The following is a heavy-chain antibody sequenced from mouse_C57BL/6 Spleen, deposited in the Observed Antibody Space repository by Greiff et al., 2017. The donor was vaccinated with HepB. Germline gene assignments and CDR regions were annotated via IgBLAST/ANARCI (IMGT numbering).Heavy chain of an antibody. CDR1: GFTFSSYG. V-gene: IGHV5-6*01. CDR2: ISSGGSYT. D-gene: IGHD1-1*01. CDR3: ARYYSSFDY. J-gene: IGHJ2*01. Sequence: EVQLVESGGDLVKPGGSLKLSCAASGFTFSSYGMSWVRQTPDKRLEWVATISSGGSYTYYPDSVKGRFTISRDNAKNTLYLQMSSLKSEDTAMYYCARYYSSFDYWGQGTTLTVSS.